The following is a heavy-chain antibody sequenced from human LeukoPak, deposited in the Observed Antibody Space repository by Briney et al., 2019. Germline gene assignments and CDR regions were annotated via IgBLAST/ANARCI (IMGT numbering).Heavy chain of an antibody. Sequence: PGGSLRLSCAASGFTFSTYWMSWMRQVPGKGLEWVANIKQDGSDKYYVDSVKGRFTISRDNAENSLYLQMNSLRAEDTAVYYCAKRGGFDSSGYYQPPEDYWGQGTLVSVSS. J-gene: IGHJ4*02. CDR3: AKRGGFDSSGYYQPPEDY. D-gene: IGHD3-22*01. CDR2: IKQDGSDK. CDR1: GFTFSTYW. V-gene: IGHV3-7*03.